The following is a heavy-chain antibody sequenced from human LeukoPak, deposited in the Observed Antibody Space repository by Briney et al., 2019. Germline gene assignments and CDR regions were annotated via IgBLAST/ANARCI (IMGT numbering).Heavy chain of an antibody. V-gene: IGHV3-7*01. Sequence: GGSLRLSCAASGFTFSSYWMSWVRQAPGKELEWVANIKQDGSEKYYVDSVKGRFTISRDNAKNSLYLQMNSLRAEDTAVYYCARPNRPSYGDPTWDYWGQGTLVTVSS. CDR2: IKQDGSEK. D-gene: IGHD4-17*01. J-gene: IGHJ4*02. CDR3: ARPNRPSYGDPTWDY. CDR1: GFTFSSYW.